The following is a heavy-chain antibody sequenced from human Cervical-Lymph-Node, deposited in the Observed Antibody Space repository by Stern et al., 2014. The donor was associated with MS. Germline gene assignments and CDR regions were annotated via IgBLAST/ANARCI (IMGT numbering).Heavy chain of an antibody. CDR3: AKKSGSGWYYVS. CDR2: ISTTGGTT. Sequence: EVQLVESGGGLVQPGGSLRLSCAASGFTFSTYDMSWVRRAPGKGPECISAISTTGGTTYYADYVKGRFTISRDNSKNTLYLQMNSLRAEDTAVYYCAKKSGSGWYYVSWGQGSLVTVSS. J-gene: IGHJ5*02. D-gene: IGHD6-19*01. V-gene: IGHV3-23*04. CDR1: GFTFSTYD.